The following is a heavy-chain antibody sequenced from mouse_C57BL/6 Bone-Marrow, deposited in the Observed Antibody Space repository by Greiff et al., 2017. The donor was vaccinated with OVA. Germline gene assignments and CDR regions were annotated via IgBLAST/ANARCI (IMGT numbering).Heavy chain of an antibody. CDR3: ATHGSFFYWYFDV. D-gene: IGHD1-1*01. V-gene: IGHV5-17*01. CDR1: GFTFSDYG. Sequence: EVKLVESGGGLVKPGGSLKLSCAASGFTFSDYGMHWVRQAPEKGLEWVAYISSGSSNIYYADTVKGRFTISRDNAKNTLFLQMTSLRSEDTAMYYCATHGSFFYWYFDVWGTGTTVTVSS. CDR2: ISSGSSNI. J-gene: IGHJ1*03.